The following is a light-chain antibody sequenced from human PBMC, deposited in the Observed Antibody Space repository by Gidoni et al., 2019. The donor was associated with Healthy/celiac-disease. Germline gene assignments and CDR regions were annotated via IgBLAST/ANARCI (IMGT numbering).Light chain of an antibody. V-gene: IGLV3-19*01. Sequence: SSELTQDPAVSVALGQTVRITCQGDSLRSYYASWYQQKPGQAPVFVIYGKNNRPSGIPDRFSGSSSGNTASLTITGAQAEDEADYYCNSRDSSGNFVVFGGGTKLTVL. J-gene: IGLJ2*01. CDR2: GKN. CDR1: SLRSYY. CDR3: NSRDSSGNFVV.